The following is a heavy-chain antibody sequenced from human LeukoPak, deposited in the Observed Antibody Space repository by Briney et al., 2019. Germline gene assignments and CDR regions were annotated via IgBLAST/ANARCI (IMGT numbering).Heavy chain of an antibody. V-gene: IGHV4-59*01. J-gene: IGHJ4*02. CDR1: DDSISTYY. D-gene: IGHD6-19*01. CDR2: IYSSGST. CDR3: ARAKKAVAGFFDY. Sequence: PETLSLTCTVSDDSISTYYWSWIRRPPGRGLEWIGYIYSSGSTMYNPSLKSRVTISVDTSKKQPSLKLSTVTAADTAVYYCARAKKAVAGFFDYWGQGTLVTVSS.